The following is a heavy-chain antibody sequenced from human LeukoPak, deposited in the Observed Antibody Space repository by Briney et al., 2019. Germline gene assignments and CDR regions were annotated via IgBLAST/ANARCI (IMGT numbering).Heavy chain of an antibody. CDR2: TYTSGST. Sequence: SETLSLTCTVSGGSISSGSYYWSWIRQPAGKGLEWIGRTYTSGSTNYNPSLKRRVTISVDTSKNQFSLKLSSVTAADTAVYYCARDGPALDPWGQGTLVTVSS. CDR1: GGSISSGSYY. J-gene: IGHJ5*02. V-gene: IGHV4-61*02. CDR3: ARDGPALDP.